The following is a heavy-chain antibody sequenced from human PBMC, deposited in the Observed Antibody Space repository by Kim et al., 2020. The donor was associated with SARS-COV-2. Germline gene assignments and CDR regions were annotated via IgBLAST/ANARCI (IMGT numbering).Heavy chain of an antibody. CDR3: ARAETSMVRGADYYYGMDV. J-gene: IGHJ6*02. V-gene: IGHV3-33*01. D-gene: IGHD3-10*01. CDR2: IWYDGSNK. CDR1: GFTFSSYG. Sequence: GGSLRLSCAASGFTFSSYGMHWVRQAPGKGLEWVAVIWYDGSNKYYADSVKGRFTISRDNSKNTLYLQMNSLRAEDTAVYYCARAETSMVRGADYYYGMDVWGQGTTVTVSS.